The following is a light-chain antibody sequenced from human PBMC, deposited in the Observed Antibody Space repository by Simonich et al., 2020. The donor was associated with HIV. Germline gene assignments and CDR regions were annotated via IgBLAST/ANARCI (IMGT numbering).Light chain of an antibody. CDR3: QQYYTTPLT. V-gene: IGKV4-1*01. CDR2: WAS. J-gene: IGKJ4*01. CDR1: QSILKRSNNKNY. Sequence: DIVMTQSPDSLAVSLVDRATINCKSTQSILKRSNNKNYLAWYQQKAGQPPKLLIDWASTRESGVPDRFSGSGSGTDFTLTISSLQAEDVAVYYCQQYYTTPLTFGGGTKVEIK.